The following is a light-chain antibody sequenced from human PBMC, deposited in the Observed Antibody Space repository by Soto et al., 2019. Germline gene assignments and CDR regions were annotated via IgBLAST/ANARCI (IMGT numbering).Light chain of an antibody. Sequence: DIQMTQSPSSLSASVGDRVIITCRASQDISNSLAWYQQKPGKVPELLIYAASTLQSGVPPRFSGSGSGTHFSLTIYSLQPEDVATYYCQRYNSASTFGPGTKVEI. CDR1: QDISNS. J-gene: IGKJ1*01. CDR3: QRYNSAST. V-gene: IGKV1-27*01. CDR2: AAS.